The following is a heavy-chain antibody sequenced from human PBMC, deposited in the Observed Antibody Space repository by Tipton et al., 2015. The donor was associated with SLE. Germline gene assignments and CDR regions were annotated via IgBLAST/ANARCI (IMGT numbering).Heavy chain of an antibody. CDR1: GDSLSRYY. CDR2: IYDNWST. J-gene: IGHJ4*02. Sequence: TLSLTCTVSVVSGDSLSRYYWSWIRQPPGKGLEWLGYIYDNWSTSYNPSLKSRVTISVDTSRNQFSLKLSHVTAADTAVYYCAGATYCGGDCYDLWGQGALVTVSS. CDR3: AGATYCGGDCYDL. D-gene: IGHD2-21*01. V-gene: IGHV4-59*01.